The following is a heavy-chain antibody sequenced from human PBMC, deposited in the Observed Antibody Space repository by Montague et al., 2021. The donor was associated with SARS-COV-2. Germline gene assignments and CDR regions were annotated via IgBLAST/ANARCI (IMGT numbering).Heavy chain of an antibody. V-gene: IGHV4-39*01. CDR1: GDSVKTNLYY. CDR2: IYYTGTT. J-gene: IGHJ4*02. Sequence: SETLSLTRTVSGDSVKTNLYYWCWIRQPPGKGLEWIGNIYYTGTTYYNPSLKSRVTMSVDTSKNQFSLKLTSVTAADTAVYYCANADRCSSGSCYSPFDSWGQGSLVTVSS. D-gene: IGHD2-15*01. CDR3: ANADRCSSGSCYSPFDS.